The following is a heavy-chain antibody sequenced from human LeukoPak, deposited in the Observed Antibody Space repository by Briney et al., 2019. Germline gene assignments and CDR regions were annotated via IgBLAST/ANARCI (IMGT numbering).Heavy chain of an antibody. J-gene: IGHJ4*02. CDR2: ISYDGSNK. CDR1: GFTFSSYG. Sequence: PGGSLRLSCAASGFTFSSYGMHWVRQAPGKGLEWVAVISYDGSNKYYADSVKGRFTISRDNSKNTLYLQMNSLRAEDTAVYYCAKGLRYDSSGYLDYWGQGTLVTVSS. D-gene: IGHD3-22*01. CDR3: AKGLRYDSSGYLDY. V-gene: IGHV3-30*18.